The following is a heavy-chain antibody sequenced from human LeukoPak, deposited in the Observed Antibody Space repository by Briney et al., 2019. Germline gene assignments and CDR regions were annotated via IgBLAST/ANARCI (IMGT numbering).Heavy chain of an antibody. D-gene: IGHD3-16*01. V-gene: IGHV3-48*03. CDR3: ARVTRGGVFDY. J-gene: IGHJ4*02. Sequence: PGGSLRLSCAASGFTFSSYEMKWVRQAPGKGLEWVSYISSSGTTIYYADSVKGRFTISRGNAKNSLYLQMNSLRAEDTAIYYCARVTRGGVFDYWGQGTLVTVSS. CDR1: GFTFSSYE. CDR2: ISSSGTTI.